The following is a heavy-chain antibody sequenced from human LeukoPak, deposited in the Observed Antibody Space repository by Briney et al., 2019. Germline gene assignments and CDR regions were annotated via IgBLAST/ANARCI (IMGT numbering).Heavy chain of an antibody. CDR2: ISGSGGST. D-gene: IGHD2-21*01. CDR3: AKDLIVVVATTWYYFAY. V-gene: IGHV3-23*01. Sequence: TGGSLRLSCVVSGFTFSSYAMSWVRQAPGKGLEWVSAISGSGGSTYYADSVKGRFTISRDNSESTLYLQINTLRAEDTAVYYCAKDLIVVVATTWYYFAYWGQGTLVTVSS. CDR1: GFTFSSYA. J-gene: IGHJ4*02.